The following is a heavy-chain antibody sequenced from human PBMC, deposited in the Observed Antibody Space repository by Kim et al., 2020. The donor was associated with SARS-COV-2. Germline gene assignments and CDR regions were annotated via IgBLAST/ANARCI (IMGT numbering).Heavy chain of an antibody. Sequence: SETLSLTCTVSGGSISSSSYYWGWIRQPPGKGLEWIGSIYYSGSTYYNPSLKSRVTISVDTSKNQFSLKLSSVTAADTAVYYCAREIRPISYYYGSGSSVVSYFQHCGQGTLVTVSS. V-gene: IGHV4-39*07. CDR2: IYYSGST. CDR1: GGSISSSSYY. D-gene: IGHD3-10*01. CDR3: AREIRPISYYYGSGSSVVSYFQH. J-gene: IGHJ1*01.